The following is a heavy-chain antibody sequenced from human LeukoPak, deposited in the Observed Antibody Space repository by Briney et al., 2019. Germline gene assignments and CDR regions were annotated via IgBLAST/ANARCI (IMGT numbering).Heavy chain of an antibody. Sequence: SETLSLTCIVSGGSISSYYWSWIRQPPGKGLEWIGDNYYSGCTNYNPPLQGRVTISEDTSKNQFHPNLSTVTSADTAVYYGGRDRGTWNDDGFDYCGQGTL. CDR1: GGSISSYY. J-gene: IGHJ4*02. CDR2: NYYSGCT. CDR3: GRDRGTWNDDGFDY. D-gene: IGHD1-1*01. V-gene: IGHV4-59*01.